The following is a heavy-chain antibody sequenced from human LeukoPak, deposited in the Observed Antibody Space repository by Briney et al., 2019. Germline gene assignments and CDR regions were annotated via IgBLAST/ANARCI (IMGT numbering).Heavy chain of an antibody. J-gene: IGHJ4*02. CDR2: INPNSGGT. Sequence: ASVEVSCKASGYTFTGYYMHWVRQAPGQGLEWMGWINPNSGGTNYAQKFQGRVTMTRDTSISTAYMELSRLRSEDTAVYYCATNPEGILTGYYTGYYFDYWGQGTLVTVSS. D-gene: IGHD3-9*01. CDR3: ATNPEGILTGYYTGYYFDY. V-gene: IGHV1-2*02. CDR1: GYTFTGYY.